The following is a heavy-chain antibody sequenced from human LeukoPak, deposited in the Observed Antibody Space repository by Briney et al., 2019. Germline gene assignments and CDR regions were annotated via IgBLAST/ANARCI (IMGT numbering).Heavy chain of an antibody. Sequence: GGSLRLSCAASGFTFSSYWMHWVRQAPGKGLEWVSSISSSSSYIYYADSVKGRFTISRDNAKNSLYLQMNSLRAEDTAVYYCARDSKYSYADYWGQGTLVTVSS. CDR1: GFTFSSYW. V-gene: IGHV3-21*01. CDR3: ARDSKYSYADY. D-gene: IGHD5-18*01. J-gene: IGHJ4*02. CDR2: ISSSSSYI.